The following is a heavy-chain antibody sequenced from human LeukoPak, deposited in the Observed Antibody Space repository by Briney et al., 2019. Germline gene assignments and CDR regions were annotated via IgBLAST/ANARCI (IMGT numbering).Heavy chain of an antibody. J-gene: IGHJ6*02. CDR1: GFTFSDYW. CDR3: ARDGYYGSGTYYHYYGMDV. D-gene: IGHD3-10*01. CDR2: ISSSSSYI. V-gene: IGHV3-21*01. Sequence: GGSLRLSCTASGFTFSDYWMTWVRQAPGKGLEWVSSISSSSSYIYYADSVKGRFTISRDNAKNSLYLQMNSLRAEDTAVYYCARDGYYGSGTYYHYYGMDVWGQGTTVTVSS.